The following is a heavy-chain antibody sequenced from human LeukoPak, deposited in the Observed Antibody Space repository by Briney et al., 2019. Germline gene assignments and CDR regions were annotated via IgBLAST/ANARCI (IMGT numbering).Heavy chain of an antibody. CDR3: ARARSWYGYYYYGIDV. J-gene: IGHJ6*02. Sequence: GGSLRLSCAASGFTFSSYDMHWVRQAPGKGLEWVSAIGTAGDTYYPGSVKGRFTISRENAKNSLYLQMNSLRAGDTAVYYCARARSWYGYYYYGIDVWGQGTTVTVSS. CDR2: IGTAGDT. V-gene: IGHV3-13*01. CDR1: GFTFSSYD. D-gene: IGHD6-13*01.